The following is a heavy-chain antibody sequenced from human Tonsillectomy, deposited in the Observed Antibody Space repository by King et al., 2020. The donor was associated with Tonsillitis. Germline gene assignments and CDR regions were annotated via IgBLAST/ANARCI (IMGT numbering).Heavy chain of an antibody. CDR3: ATLASGSESSGYRFFRH. D-gene: IGHD3-22*01. V-gene: IGHV1-2*07. CDR2: INPDNGDT. J-gene: IGHJ1*01. Sequence: VKLVESGAVVKKPGASVTVSCRTSGYTFTGHYVHWVRQAPGQGLEWMGWINPDNGDTTYMHKFQGRVTLTRSTPMTTAYMGLSGLRPDDTAVYYCATLASGSESSGYRFFRHWGQGTLVTVSS. CDR1: GYTFTGHY.